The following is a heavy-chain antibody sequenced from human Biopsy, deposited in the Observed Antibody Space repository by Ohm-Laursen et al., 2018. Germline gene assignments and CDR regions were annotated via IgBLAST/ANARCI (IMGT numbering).Heavy chain of an antibody. CDR2: IDSSAAST. V-gene: IGHV3-74*01. Sequence: SLRLSCSASGFTFSRYWIHWVRQAPGKGLDWVSSIDSSAASTFYADSVKGRFTISRDNSKNTLFLQMNSLRAADTAIYYCASDLNGDPSAFDYWGQGTPVTVSS. D-gene: IGHD4-17*01. J-gene: IGHJ4*02. CDR3: ASDLNGDPSAFDY. CDR1: GFTFSRYW.